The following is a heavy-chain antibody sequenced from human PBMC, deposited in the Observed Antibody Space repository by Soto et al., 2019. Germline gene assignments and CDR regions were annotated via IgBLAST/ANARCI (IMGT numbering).Heavy chain of an antibody. CDR3: ARAGGRNFFYGMDV. Sequence: QVQLVQSGAEVKKPGASVKVSCKTSGYTFSSYGISWVRQAPGQGLEWMGWISAYNYNTNYAQKLQDRVTMTTDTFTSTPYMELRSLRSDDTALYYCARAGGRNFFYGMDVWGQGTTVTVSS. CDR2: ISAYNYNT. CDR1: GYTFSSYG. J-gene: IGHJ6*02. D-gene: IGHD2-8*02. V-gene: IGHV1-18*01.